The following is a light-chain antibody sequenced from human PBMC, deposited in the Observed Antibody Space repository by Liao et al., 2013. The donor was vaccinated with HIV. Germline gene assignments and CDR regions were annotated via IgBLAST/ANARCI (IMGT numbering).Light chain of an antibody. Sequence: SYELTQPPSVSVAPRQTARITCSGDALPKQYGYWYQQKPGQAPVLVIYKDSERPSGIPERFSGSNSGNTATLTISRVETGDEADYYCQVWDSDRDHPSVVFGGGTKLTVL. CDR3: QVWDSDRDHPSVV. J-gene: IGLJ2*01. CDR1: ALPKQY. CDR2: KDS. V-gene: IGLV3-25*02.